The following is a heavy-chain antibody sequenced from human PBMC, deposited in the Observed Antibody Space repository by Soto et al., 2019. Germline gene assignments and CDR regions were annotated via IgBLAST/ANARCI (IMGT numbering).Heavy chain of an antibody. CDR1: GFSISYYW. J-gene: IGHJ5*02. CDR3: AREKSVLAAMGDL. Sequence: PGGSLRLSCEGSGFSISYYWMTWVRHTPARGLEWVANITKDGSETHYVDSVKGRFTIFRDNAENSLYLQMNSLRVEDTGVYYCAREKSVLAAMGDLWGHGTLVTVSS. CDR2: ITKDGSET. V-gene: IGHV3-7*03. D-gene: IGHD6-13*01.